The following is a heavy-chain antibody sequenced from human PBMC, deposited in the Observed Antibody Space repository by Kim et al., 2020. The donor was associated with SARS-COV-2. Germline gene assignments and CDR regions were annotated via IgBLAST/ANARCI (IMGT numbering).Heavy chain of an antibody. CDR2: ISSTSSTI. CDR1: GFTFSAYS. V-gene: IGHV3-48*02. Sequence: GGSLRLSCAASGFTFSAYSMNWVRQAPGKGLEWLSFISSTSSTIYYPVSVRGRFTISRDNGKNSLYLQMNSLRDDDTAVYYCARDSGSSWYGGIAFDLWGQGTMVTVSS. CDR3: ARDSGSSWYGGIAFDL. J-gene: IGHJ3*01. D-gene: IGHD6-13*01.